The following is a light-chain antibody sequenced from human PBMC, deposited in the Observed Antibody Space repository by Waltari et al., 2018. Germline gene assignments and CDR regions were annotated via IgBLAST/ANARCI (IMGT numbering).Light chain of an antibody. Sequence: DPQITQSPSSLSASVGDRVTIHFRASQGIDNSLDWYQQKPGKAPKLLVFGASRLQSGVPSRFSGSGSGANYTLTITSLQPEDFGTYYCQQYYNTPRTFGQGTKVEIK. J-gene: IGKJ1*01. CDR2: GAS. CDR3: QQYYNTPRT. CDR1: QGIDNS. V-gene: IGKV1-NL1*01.